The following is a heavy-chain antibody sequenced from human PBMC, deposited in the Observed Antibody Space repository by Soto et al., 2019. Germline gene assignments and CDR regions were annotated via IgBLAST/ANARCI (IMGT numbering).Heavy chain of an antibody. CDR1: GDRFSCDTAV. J-gene: IGHJ6*02. D-gene: IGHD2-15*01. CDR2: TYYRSKWNN. Sequence: SSTLSLTSAISGDRFSCDTAVWIWIRQSPSRGLEWLGRTYYRSKWNNDYALSVKSRITISTDTSQNQFSLDLDSVTPEGRAVYYCVGVTLFRGRDDWGQAAPCSVSS. CDR3: VGVTLFRGRDD. V-gene: IGHV6-1*01.